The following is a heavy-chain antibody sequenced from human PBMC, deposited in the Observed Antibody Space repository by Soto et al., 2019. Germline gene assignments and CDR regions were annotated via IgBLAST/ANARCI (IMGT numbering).Heavy chain of an antibody. D-gene: IGHD3-16*02. CDR2: IYYSGST. Sequence: SETLSLTCTVSGGSISSYYWSWIRQPPGKGLEWIGYIYYSGSTNYNPSLKSRVTISVDTSKNQFSLKLSSVTAADTAVYYCARIYRWLGGVIAPGAFDIWGQGTMVTVSS. V-gene: IGHV4-59*01. CDR3: ARIYRWLGGVIAPGAFDI. J-gene: IGHJ3*02. CDR1: GGSISSYY.